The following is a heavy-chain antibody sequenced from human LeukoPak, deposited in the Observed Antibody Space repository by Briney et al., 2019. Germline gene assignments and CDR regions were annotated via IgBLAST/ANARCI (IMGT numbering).Heavy chain of an antibody. CDR2: IYYSGNI. CDR3: ARGRVSSDYVSVWFDP. V-gene: IGHV4-59*12. D-gene: IGHD3-10*02. Sequence: SETLSLTCSISDGSISSYYWSWIRQPPGKGLEWIGYIYYSGNIIYNTSLKSRVTISVDKSKNQFSLKLSSVTAADTAVYYCARGRVSSDYVSVWFDPWGQGTLVTVSS. CDR1: DGSISSYY. J-gene: IGHJ5*02.